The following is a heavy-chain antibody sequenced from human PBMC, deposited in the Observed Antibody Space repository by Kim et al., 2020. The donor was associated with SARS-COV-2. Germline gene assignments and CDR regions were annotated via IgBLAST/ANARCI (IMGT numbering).Heavy chain of an antibody. J-gene: IGHJ4*02. CDR2: IYYSGST. V-gene: IGHV4-61*01. CDR1: GGSVSSGSYY. Sequence: SETLSLTCTVSGGSVSSGSYYWSWIRQPPGKGLEWIGYIYYSGSTNYNPSLKSRVTISVDTSKNQFSLKLSSVTAADTAVYYCARGKYYYDSSGYYYLFYFDYWGQGTLVTVSS. D-gene: IGHD3-22*01. CDR3: ARGKYYYDSSGYYYLFYFDY.